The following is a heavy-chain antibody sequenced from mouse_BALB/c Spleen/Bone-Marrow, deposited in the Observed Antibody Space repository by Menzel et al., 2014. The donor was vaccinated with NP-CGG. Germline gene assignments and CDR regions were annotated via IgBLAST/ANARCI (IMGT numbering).Heavy chain of an antibody. CDR2: TSTGGST. V-gene: IGHV5-6-5*01. Sequence: EVMLVESGGDLVKPGGSLKLSCAAPGFTFSNYALSWVRQTPEKRLEWVASTSTGGSTYYLDSVKGRFTISRDSARNILYLQMSSLRSEDTAMYYCARNYYGSFAYWGQGTLVTVSA. CDR1: GFTFSNYA. D-gene: IGHD1-1*01. CDR3: ARNYYGSFAY. J-gene: IGHJ3*01.